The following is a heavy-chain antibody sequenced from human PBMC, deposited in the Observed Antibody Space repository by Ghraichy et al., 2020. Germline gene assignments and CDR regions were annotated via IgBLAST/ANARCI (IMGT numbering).Heavy chain of an antibody. J-gene: IGHJ4*02. CDR3: ATSLGGSDLSHLFDY. Sequence: SETLSLTCTVSGGSISSSSYFWGWIRQPPGKGLEWIGSIYYSGSTYYNPSLKSRVTISVDTSKNQFSLKLTSVTAADTAVYYCATSLGGSDLSHLFDYWGQGTLVTVSS. CDR1: GGSISSSSYF. CDR2: IYYSGST. V-gene: IGHV4-39*01. D-gene: IGHD2-21*02.